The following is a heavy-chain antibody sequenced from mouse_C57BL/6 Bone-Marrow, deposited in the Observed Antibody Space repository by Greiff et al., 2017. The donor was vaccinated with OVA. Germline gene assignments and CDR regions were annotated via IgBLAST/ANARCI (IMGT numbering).Heavy chain of an antibody. CDR2: IFPGSGST. J-gene: IGHJ2*01. D-gene: IGHD2-5*01. Sequence: VKLVESGPELVKPGASVKISCKASGYTFTDYYINWVKQRPGQGLEWIGWIFPGSGSTYYNEKFKGKATLPVDKSSSTAYMLLSSLTSEDSAVYFCARSGSNRYFDYWGQGTTLTVSS. CDR3: ARSGSNRYFDY. V-gene: IGHV1-75*01. CDR1: GYTFTDYY.